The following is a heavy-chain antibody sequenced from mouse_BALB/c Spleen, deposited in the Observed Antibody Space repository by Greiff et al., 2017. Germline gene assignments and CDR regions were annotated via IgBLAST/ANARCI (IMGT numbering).Heavy chain of an antibody. CDR3: AREVRRVFDY. CDR1: GYSITSDYA. D-gene: IGHD2-14*01. Sequence: EVKLMESGPGLVKPSQSLSLTCTVTGYSITSDYAWNWIRQFPGNKLEWMGYISYSGSTSYNPSLKSRISITRDTSKNQFFLQLNSVTTEDTATYYCAREVRRVFDYWGQGTTLTVSS. V-gene: IGHV3-2*02. J-gene: IGHJ2*01. CDR2: ISYSGST.